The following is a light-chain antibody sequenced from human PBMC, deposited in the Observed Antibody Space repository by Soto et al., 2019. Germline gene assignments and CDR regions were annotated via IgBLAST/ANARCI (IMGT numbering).Light chain of an antibody. Sequence: QSALTQPASVSGSPGQSITISCTGTSSDVGRYNYVSWYQQHPGKAPKLIIYDVSYRPSGVSDRFSGSKSGNTASLTLSGLQAEDEADYYCSSYTGSSTSFGGGTKVTVL. J-gene: IGLJ3*02. CDR2: DVS. V-gene: IGLV2-14*01. CDR1: SSDVGRYNY. CDR3: SSYTGSSTS.